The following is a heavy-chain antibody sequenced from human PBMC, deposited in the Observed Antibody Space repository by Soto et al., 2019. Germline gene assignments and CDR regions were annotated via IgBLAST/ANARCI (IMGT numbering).Heavy chain of an antibody. V-gene: IGHV2-5*01. CDR3: AHLNTRGYYFDY. CDR2: VYWNDDK. CDR1: GFSPSTSPVG. Sequence: SGPTRGKPAQTLPLTCPFPGFSPSTSPVGVGWIRQPPGKALEWLAHVYWNDDKYYSLSLKSRLTISKDTSKSQVVLTMTNMDPVDTATYYCAHLNTRGYYFDYWGQGALVTVSS. J-gene: IGHJ4*02.